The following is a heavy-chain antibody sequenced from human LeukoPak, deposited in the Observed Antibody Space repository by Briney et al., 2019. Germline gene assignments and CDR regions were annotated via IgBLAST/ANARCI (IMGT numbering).Heavy chain of an antibody. V-gene: IGHV4-31*03. CDR2: IYYSGST. CDR1: GGSISSGGYY. J-gene: IGHJ5*02. Sequence: KPSETLSLTCTVSGGSISSGGYYWSWMRQHPGKGLEWIGYIYYSGSTYYNPSLKSRVTISVDTSKNQFSLKLSSVTAADTAVYYCARGSGFTWFDPWGQGTLVTVSS. D-gene: IGHD5-12*01. CDR3: ARGSGFTWFDP.